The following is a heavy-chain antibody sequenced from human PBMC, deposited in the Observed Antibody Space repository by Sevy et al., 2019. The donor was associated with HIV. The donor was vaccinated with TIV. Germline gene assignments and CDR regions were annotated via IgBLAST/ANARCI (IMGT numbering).Heavy chain of an antibody. Sequence: GGSLRLSCAASGITFSSAWMSWVRLVPGKGLEWVGRIKSETDGGAADYAAAVKVRFTISRDDSKETLYLQLNSLKTEDTAVYYCTTDLGFYSSKWGQGTLVTVSS. CDR1: GITFSSAW. V-gene: IGHV3-15*01. J-gene: IGHJ4*02. CDR2: IKSETDGGAA. CDR3: TTDLGFYSSK. D-gene: IGHD4-4*01.